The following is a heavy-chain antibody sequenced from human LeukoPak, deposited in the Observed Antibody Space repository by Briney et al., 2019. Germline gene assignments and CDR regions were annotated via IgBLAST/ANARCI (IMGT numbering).Heavy chain of an antibody. J-gene: IGHJ4*02. CDR1: GGSLSSYY. CDR2: IYYSGIT. CDR3: ARAKRKRTDIVVVPAAYYFDY. D-gene: IGHD2-2*01. V-gene: IGHV4-59*01. Sequence: SETLSLTCTVSGGSLSSYYWSWIRQPPGKGLEWIGYIYYSGITNYNPSLKSRVTISVDTSKNQFSLKLSSVTAADTAVYYCARAKRKRTDIVVVPAAYYFDYWGQGTLVSVSS.